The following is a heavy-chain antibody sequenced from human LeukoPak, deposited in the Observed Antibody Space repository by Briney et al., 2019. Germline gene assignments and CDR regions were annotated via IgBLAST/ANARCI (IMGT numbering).Heavy chain of an antibody. J-gene: IGHJ6*03. Sequence: ASVKVSCKASGYTFTGYYMHWVRQAPGQGLEWMGWINPNSGGTNYAQKFQGRVTMTRDTSISTAYMELSRLRSDDTAVYYCARVNFRRDSSGEYYYYYMDVWGKGTTVTISS. CDR3: ARVNFRRDSSGEYYYYYMDV. CDR1: GYTFTGYY. CDR2: INPNSGGT. V-gene: IGHV1-2*02. D-gene: IGHD3-22*01.